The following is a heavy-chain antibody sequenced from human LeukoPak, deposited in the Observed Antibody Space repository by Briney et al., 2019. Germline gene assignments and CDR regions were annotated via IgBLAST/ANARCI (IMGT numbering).Heavy chain of an antibody. CDR1: GFTFSSYA. CDR2: ISYDGSNK. CDR3: ARDRDTAMLDI. V-gene: IGHV3-30-3*01. D-gene: IGHD5-18*01. J-gene: IGHJ6*02. Sequence: GGSLRLSCAASGFTFSSYAMHWVRQAPGKGLEWVAVISYDGSNKYYADSVKGRFTISRDNSKNTLYLQMNSLRAEDTAVYYCARDRDTAMLDIWGQGTTVTVSS.